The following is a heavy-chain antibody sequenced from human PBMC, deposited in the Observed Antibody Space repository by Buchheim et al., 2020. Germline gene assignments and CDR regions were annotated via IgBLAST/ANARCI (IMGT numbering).Heavy chain of an antibody. CDR3: AKDRLGYCSGGSCYFDY. Sequence: QVQLVESGGGVVQPGRSLRLSCAASGFTFSSYGMHWVRQAPGKGLEWVAFIRYDGSNKYYAESVKGRFTISRDNSKNTLYLHMNSLRAEDTAVYYCAKDRLGYCSGGSCYFDYWGQGTL. D-gene: IGHD2-15*01. J-gene: IGHJ4*02. CDR2: IRYDGSNK. CDR1: GFTFSSYG. V-gene: IGHV3-30*02.